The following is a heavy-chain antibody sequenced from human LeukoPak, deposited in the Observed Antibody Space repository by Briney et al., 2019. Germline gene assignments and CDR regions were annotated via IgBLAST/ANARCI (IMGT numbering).Heavy chain of an antibody. D-gene: IGHD3-10*01. CDR3: ARGYYYGSGGRFDP. CDR1: GYSISSGYY. J-gene: IGHJ5*02. CDR2: TYHSGST. V-gene: IGHV4-38-2*01. Sequence: ASETLSLTCAVSGYSISSGYYWGWIRQPPGKGLEWIGSTYHSGSTYYNPSLKSRVTISVDTSKNQFSLKLSSVTAADTAVYYCARGYYYGSGGRFDPWGQGTLVTVSS.